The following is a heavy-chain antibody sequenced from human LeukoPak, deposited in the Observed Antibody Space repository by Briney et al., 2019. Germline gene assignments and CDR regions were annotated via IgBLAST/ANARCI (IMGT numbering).Heavy chain of an antibody. CDR2: IYTSGST. CDR3: ESGSYGYDDY. V-gene: IGHV4-61*02. CDR1: GGSISSGSYY. Sequence: SETLSLTYTVSGGSISSGSYYWSWIRQPAGKGLEWIGRIYTSGSTNYNPSLKSRVTISVDTSKNQFSLKLSSVTAADTAVYYCESGSYGYDDYWGQGTLVTVSS. J-gene: IGHJ4*02. D-gene: IGHD1-26*01.